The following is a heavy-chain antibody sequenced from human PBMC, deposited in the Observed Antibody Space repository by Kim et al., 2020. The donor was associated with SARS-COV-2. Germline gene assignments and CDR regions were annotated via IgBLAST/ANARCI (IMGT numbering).Heavy chain of an antibody. J-gene: IGHJ5*02. V-gene: IGHV4-39*01. CDR1: GGSISSSSYY. D-gene: IGHD2-15*01. Sequence: SETLSLTCTVSGGSISSSSYYWGWIRQPPGKGLEWIGSIYYSGSTYYNPSLKSRVTISVDTSKNQFSLKLSSVTAADTAVYYCARHIVVVVKGRFDPWGQGTLVTVSS. CDR3: ARHIVVVVKGRFDP. CDR2: IYYSGST.